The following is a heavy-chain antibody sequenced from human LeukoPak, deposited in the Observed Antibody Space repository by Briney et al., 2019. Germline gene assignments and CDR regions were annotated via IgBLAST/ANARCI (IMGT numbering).Heavy chain of an antibody. V-gene: IGHV3-21*01. CDR2: ISTSSSYI. CDR1: GFTFSSYN. Sequence: GGSLRLSCAASGFTFSSYNMNWVRQAPGKGLEWVSSISTSSSYIYYADSVKGRFTISRHNAKNSLYLQMNSLRAEDTAVYYCARQGQSDLSFYYYIDVWGKGTTVTISS. CDR3: ARQGQSDLSFYYYIDV. D-gene: IGHD3-16*02. J-gene: IGHJ6*03.